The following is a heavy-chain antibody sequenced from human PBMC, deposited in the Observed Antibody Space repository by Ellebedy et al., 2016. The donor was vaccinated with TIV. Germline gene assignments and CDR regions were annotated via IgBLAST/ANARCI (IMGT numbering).Heavy chain of an antibody. V-gene: IGHV3-23*01. D-gene: IGHD3-9*01. J-gene: IGHJ4*02. CDR1: GFTFSSYS. CDR2: IGSRSEYT. CDR3: AKELVSRDSLSLDY. Sequence: PGESLKISCAASGFTFSSYSMNWVRQAPGKGLEWVSAIGSRSEYTFYADSVKGRFTFSRDNYKNTLYLQMNRLRAEDTAVYYCAKELVSRDSLSLDYWGLGTLVTVSS.